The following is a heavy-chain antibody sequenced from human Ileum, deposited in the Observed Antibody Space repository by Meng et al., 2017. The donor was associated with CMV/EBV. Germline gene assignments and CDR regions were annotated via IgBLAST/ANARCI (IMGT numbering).Heavy chain of an antibody. Sequence: ASVKVSCKTSGYTFTSYSVHWLRQAPGQGLEWMGWMNPDSGDTGYAQKFQGRVTMTRNTSISTAYMELSSLRAEDTAVYYCARGLDYGGSWGQGTLVTVSS. CDR1: GYTFTSYS. J-gene: IGHJ5*02. V-gene: IGHV1-8*01. CDR3: ARGLDYGGS. CDR2: MNPDSGDT. D-gene: IGHD4-23*01.